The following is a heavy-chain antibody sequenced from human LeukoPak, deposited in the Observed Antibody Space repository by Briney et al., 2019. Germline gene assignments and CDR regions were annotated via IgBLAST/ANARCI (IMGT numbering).Heavy chain of an antibody. CDR3: ARGVNSGYFDY. CDR2: IYYSGST. J-gene: IGHJ4*02. Sequence: ETLSLTCTVSGGSISSYYWTWIRQPPGKGLEWIGYIYYSGSTNYNPSLKSRVNISVDTSKNQFSLKLTSVTAADTAVYYCARGVNSGYFDYCGQGTLVTVSS. D-gene: IGHD1-26*01. V-gene: IGHV4-59*01. CDR1: GGSISSYY.